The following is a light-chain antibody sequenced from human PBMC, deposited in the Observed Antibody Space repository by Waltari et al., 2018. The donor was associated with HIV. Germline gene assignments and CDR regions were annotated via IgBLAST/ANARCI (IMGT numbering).Light chain of an antibody. V-gene: IGKV3-20*01. Sequence: EIVLTQSPGTLSLSPGERVTLSCRASQSVPANYVAWYQQKPAQAPSLLIYAASSRATGIPDRFSGGGSGTDFTLTINSLGPEDFAVYFCQQYGSSLFTFGPGTKGDLK. CDR1: QSVPANY. CDR3: QQYGSSLFT. CDR2: AAS. J-gene: IGKJ3*01.